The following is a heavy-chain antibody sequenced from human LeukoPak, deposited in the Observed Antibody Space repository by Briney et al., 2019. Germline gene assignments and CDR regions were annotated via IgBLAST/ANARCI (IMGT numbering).Heavy chain of an antibody. CDR1: GGSISSYY. V-gene: IGHV4-59*12. D-gene: IGHD2-15*01. J-gene: IGHJ5*02. Sequence: PSETLSLACTVSGGSISSYYWSWIRQPPGKGLEWIGYIYYSGSTNYNPSLKSRATISVDTSKNQFSLKLSSVTAADTAVYYCAGKRYCSGGSCYSPLNWFDPWGQGTLVTVSS. CDR2: IYYSGST. CDR3: AGKRYCSGGSCYSPLNWFDP.